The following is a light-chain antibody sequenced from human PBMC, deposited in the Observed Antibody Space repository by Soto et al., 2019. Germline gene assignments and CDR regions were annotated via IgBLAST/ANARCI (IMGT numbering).Light chain of an antibody. Sequence: QSALTQPRSVSGSPGQSVTISCTGTSSDVGGYNYVSWYQQHPGKAPKLMIYDVSKRPSGVPDRFSGSKSGNTASLTISGLQAEDDADYYCCSYAGSLYVFGTGNKLTVL. CDR2: DVS. J-gene: IGLJ1*01. CDR3: CSYAGSLYV. V-gene: IGLV2-11*01. CDR1: SSDVGGYNY.